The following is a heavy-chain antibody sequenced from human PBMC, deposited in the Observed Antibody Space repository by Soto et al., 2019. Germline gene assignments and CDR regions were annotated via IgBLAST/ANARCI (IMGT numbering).Heavy chain of an antibody. CDR2: IGPESGAT. CDR1: GYSFTGHY. Sequence: VQLVQSGAEVKKPGESLRISCKGSGYSFTGHYIHWVRQAPEQGPEWMGEIGPESGATRYAQRFQGRVTMTRDMSITTVYMELNNLSPDDTAVYYCGRGRSGQIVVFYWGQGTPVTVSS. J-gene: IGHJ4*02. V-gene: IGHV1-2*02. D-gene: IGHD1-26*01. CDR3: GRGRSGQIVVFY.